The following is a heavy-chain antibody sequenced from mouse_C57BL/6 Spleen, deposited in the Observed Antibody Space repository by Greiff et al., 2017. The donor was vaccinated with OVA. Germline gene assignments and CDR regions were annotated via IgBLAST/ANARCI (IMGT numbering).Heavy chain of an antibody. V-gene: IGHV1-80*01. CDR2: IYPGDGDT. D-gene: IGHD2-4*01. CDR1: GYAFSSYW. Sequence: QAQLQQSGAELVKPGASVKISCKASGYAFSSYWMNWVKQRPGKGLEWIGQIYPGDGDTNYNGKFKGKATLTADKSSSTAYMQLSSLTSEDSAVYFCARWDYDYDSNYAMDYWGQGTSVTVSS. CDR3: ARWDYDYDSNYAMDY. J-gene: IGHJ4*01.